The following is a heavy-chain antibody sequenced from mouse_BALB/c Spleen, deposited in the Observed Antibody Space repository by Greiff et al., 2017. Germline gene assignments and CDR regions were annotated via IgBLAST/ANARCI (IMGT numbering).Heavy chain of an antibody. CDR3: ARAYGNYLFAY. V-gene: IGHV5-17*02. D-gene: IGHD2-1*01. CDR2: ISSGSSTI. J-gene: IGHJ3*01. Sequence: EVKLVESGGGLVQPGGSRKLSCAASGFTFSSFGMHWVRQAPEKGLEWVAYISSGSSTIYYADTVKGRFTISRDNPKNTLFLQMTSLRSEDTAMYYCARAYGNYLFAYWGQGTLVTVSA. CDR1: GFTFSSFG.